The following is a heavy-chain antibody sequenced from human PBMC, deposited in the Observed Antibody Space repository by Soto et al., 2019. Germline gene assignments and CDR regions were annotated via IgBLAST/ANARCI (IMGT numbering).Heavy chain of an antibody. J-gene: IGHJ4*02. CDR3: ARERYASGRPLDH. V-gene: IGHV3-48*03. Sequence: GGSLRLSCAASGFTFSSFEMNWVRQSPGKGLEWIAYINTIGSAIYYADSVKGRFTISRDNAKNSLSLQMNSLRADDTAVYYCARERYASGRPLDHWGQGTLVTVSS. D-gene: IGHD3-10*01. CDR1: GFTFSSFE. CDR2: INTIGSAI.